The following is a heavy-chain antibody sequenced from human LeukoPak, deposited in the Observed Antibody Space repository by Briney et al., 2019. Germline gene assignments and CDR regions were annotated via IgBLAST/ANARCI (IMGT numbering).Heavy chain of an antibody. D-gene: IGHD3-10*01. CDR2: INHSGST. V-gene: IGHV4-34*01. CDR3: ARGGYFYGSGSYYNEYNWFDP. Sequence: SETLSLTCAVYGGSFSGYYWSWIRQPPGKGLEWIGEINHSGSTNYNPSLKSRVTISVDTSKNQFSLKLSSVTAADTAVYHCARGGYFYGSGSYYNEYNWFDPWGQGTLVTVSS. CDR1: GGSFSGYY. J-gene: IGHJ5*02.